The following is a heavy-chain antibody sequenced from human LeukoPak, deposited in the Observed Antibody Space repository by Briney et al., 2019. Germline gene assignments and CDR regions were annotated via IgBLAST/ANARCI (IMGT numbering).Heavy chain of an antibody. Sequence: GGSLRLSCAASGFTVSSNYMSWVRQAPGKGLEWVSVIYSGGSTYYADSVKGRFTTSRDNSKNTLYLQMNSLRAEDTAVYYCARSGPYYDFWSGSKAYFDYWGQGTLVTVSS. CDR1: GFTVSSNY. V-gene: IGHV3-53*01. D-gene: IGHD3-3*01. CDR3: ARSGPYYDFWSGSKAYFDY. J-gene: IGHJ4*02. CDR2: IYSGGST.